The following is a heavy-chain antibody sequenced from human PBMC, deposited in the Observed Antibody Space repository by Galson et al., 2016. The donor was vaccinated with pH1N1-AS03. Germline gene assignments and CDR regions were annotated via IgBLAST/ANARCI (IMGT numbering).Heavy chain of an antibody. J-gene: IGHJ6*02. Sequence: SVKVSCKASGYTFTGFSINWVRQAPGQGLELMGWINPKSGVTNYAQKFQAWVTMTRDTSSSTAYMELSGLKSDDTAVYYCERDPRGPCTSSTCPTAYYFGMDVWSQGTTVIVSS. CDR3: ERDPRGPCTSSTCPTAYYFGMDV. CDR2: INPKSGVT. D-gene: IGHD2-2*01. V-gene: IGHV1-2*04. CDR1: GYTFTGFS.